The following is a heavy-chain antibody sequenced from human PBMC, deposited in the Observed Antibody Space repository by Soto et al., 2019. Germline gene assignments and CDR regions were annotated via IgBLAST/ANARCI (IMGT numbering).Heavy chain of an antibody. Sequence: QVQLQQSGPGLVKPSQTLSLTCAISGDSVSSDSAAWNWIRQSPSRGLEWLGRTYYRSKWYNDYALSVNVRITINPDTSKNHFSLQLNSVTPEDTAVYYCVRSRVFIAVAGMATYYYYDGMDVLGQGTTVTVSS. D-gene: IGHD6-19*01. CDR2: TYYRSKWYN. CDR1: GDSVSSDSAA. CDR3: VRSRVFIAVAGMATYYYYDGMDV. V-gene: IGHV6-1*01. J-gene: IGHJ6*02.